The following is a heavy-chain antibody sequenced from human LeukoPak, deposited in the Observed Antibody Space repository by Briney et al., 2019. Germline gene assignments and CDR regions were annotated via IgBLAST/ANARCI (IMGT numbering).Heavy chain of an antibody. Sequence: SGTLSLTCAVSGGSISSSNGWSWVRQPPGKGLEWIGEINHSGSTNYNPSLKSRVTISVDTSKNQFSLKLSSVTAADTAVYYCARFPGIVVVPAAGDYYGMDVWGQGTTVTVSS. V-gene: IGHV4-4*02. CDR3: ARFPGIVVVPAAGDYYGMDV. CDR1: GGSISSSNG. D-gene: IGHD2-2*01. CDR2: INHSGST. J-gene: IGHJ6*02.